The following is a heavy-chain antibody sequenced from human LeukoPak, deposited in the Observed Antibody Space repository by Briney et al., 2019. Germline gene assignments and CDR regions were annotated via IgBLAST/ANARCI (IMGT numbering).Heavy chain of an antibody. CDR3: ARLGAYSGSGDY. D-gene: IGHD5-12*01. CDR2: IYYSGYP. V-gene: IGHV4-39*01. J-gene: IGHJ4*02. CDR1: GGPISGSSDF. Sequence: TSGTLSLTCSVSGGPISGSSDFWGWIRQPPGKGLGCIVYIYYSGYPYYNPSLRSRVTISVDTSNNQSSLKLSSVTAADTAVYYCARLGAYSGSGDYWGQGTLVTVSS.